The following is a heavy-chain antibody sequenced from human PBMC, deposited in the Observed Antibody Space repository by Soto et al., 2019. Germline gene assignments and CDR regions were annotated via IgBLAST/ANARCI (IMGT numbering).Heavy chain of an antibody. CDR1: GFTFSSYG. CDR3: AKDGLGAPFDY. Sequence: QVQLVESGGGVVQPGRSLRLSCAASGFTFSSYGMHWVRQASGKGLEWVAVISYDGSNKYYADSVKGRFTISRDNSKNTLYLQMNSLRAEDTAVYYCAKDGLGAPFDYWGQGTLVTVSS. J-gene: IGHJ4*02. CDR2: ISYDGSNK. D-gene: IGHD3-10*01. V-gene: IGHV3-30*18.